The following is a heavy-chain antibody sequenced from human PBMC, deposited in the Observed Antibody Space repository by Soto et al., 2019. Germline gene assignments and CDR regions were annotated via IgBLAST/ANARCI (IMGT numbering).Heavy chain of an antibody. D-gene: IGHD2-15*01. J-gene: IGHJ5*02. Sequence: PSETLSLTCAVYGGSFSGYYWSWIRQPPGKGLEWIGEIYYSGSTNYNPSLKSRVTISVDTSKNQFSLKLSSVTAADTAVYYCARLRAGSTGLGYCSGGSCSNNWFDPWGQGTLVTVS. V-gene: IGHV4-34*01. CDR3: ARLRAGSTGLGYCSGGSCSNNWFDP. CDR1: GGSFSGYY. CDR2: IYYSGST.